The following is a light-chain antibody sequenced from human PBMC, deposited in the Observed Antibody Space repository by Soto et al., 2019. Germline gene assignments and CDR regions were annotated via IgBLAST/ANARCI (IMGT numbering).Light chain of an antibody. J-gene: IGKJ1*01. Sequence: EIVLTQSAGTLSLSPGERATISCRASQTVSGSYLAWFQQKPGQTPRLLIYAASTRAAGVPGRFSGSGSGTDFSLTINRQALEDFAVYYCQYYGPAPWTFGQGTKVEIK. CDR2: AAS. V-gene: IGKV3-20*01. CDR1: QTVSGSY. CDR3: QYYGPAPWT.